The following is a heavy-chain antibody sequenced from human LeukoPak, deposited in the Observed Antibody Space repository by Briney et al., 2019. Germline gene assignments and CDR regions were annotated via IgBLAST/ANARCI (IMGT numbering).Heavy chain of an antibody. D-gene: IGHD3-10*01. Sequence: GGSLRLSCVASGFTFSSYEMNWVRQAPGKGLEWISHISSSGTTIYYADSVKGRFTISRDNAENSLYLQMNSLRAEDTAVYYCARDLMFGSGSSYRPFDYWGQGTLVTVSS. CDR3: ARDLMFGSGSSYRPFDY. CDR1: GFTFSSYE. CDR2: ISSSGTTI. J-gene: IGHJ4*02. V-gene: IGHV3-48*03.